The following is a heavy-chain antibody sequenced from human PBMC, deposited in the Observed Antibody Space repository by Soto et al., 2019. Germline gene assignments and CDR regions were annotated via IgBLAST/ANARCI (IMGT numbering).Heavy chain of an antibody. J-gene: IGHJ6*02. D-gene: IGHD5-12*01. CDR2: MNHSGST. CDR3: ARGLQRRFGGYKGLGYHGMDV. V-gene: IGHV4-34*01. CDR1: GCHFTVYY. Sequence: SHALSLTCAVSGCHFTVYYLTWIRQTPGKGLEWIGEMNHSGSTSYNPSLKSRVTISIDTSKNQFSLKLSSVSAADTAMYYCARGLQRRFGGYKGLGYHGMDVWGQGTTV.